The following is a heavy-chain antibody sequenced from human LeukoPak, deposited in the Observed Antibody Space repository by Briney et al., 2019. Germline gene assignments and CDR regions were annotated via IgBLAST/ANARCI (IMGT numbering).Heavy chain of an antibody. D-gene: IGHD3-22*01. Sequence: GASVKVSCKASGYTFTGYYMHWVRQAPGQGLEWTGWINPNSGGTNYAQKFQGRVTMTRDTSISTAYMELSRLRSDDTAVYYCARASYYDSSGYYPQWYFDYWGQGTLVTVSS. CDR2: INPNSGGT. V-gene: IGHV1-2*02. J-gene: IGHJ4*02. CDR1: GYTFTGYY. CDR3: ARASYYDSSGYYPQWYFDY.